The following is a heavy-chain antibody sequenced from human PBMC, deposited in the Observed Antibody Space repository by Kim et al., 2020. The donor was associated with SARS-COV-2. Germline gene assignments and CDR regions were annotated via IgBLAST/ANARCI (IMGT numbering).Heavy chain of an antibody. Sequence: ASVKVSCKTSGYTFTSSGITWVRQAPGQGLEWMGWISAHNGDTNYAQKFQGRVTVTTDTSTSTAYMELRSLRSDDTAMYYCARDYNYIVDYWGQGTPLTVPS. CDR2: ISAHNGDT. V-gene: IGHV1-18*01. D-gene: IGHD3-16*01. J-gene: IGHJ4*02. CDR3: ARDYNYIVDY. CDR1: GYTFTSSG.